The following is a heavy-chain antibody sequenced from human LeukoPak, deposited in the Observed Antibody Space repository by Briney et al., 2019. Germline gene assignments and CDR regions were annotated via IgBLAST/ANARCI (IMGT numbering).Heavy chain of an antibody. J-gene: IGHJ4*02. Sequence: SVKVSCKASGGTFTSYAISWVRQAPGQGLEWMGRIIPILGIANYAQKFQGRVTITADKSTSTAYMELSSLRSEDTAVYYCARETVWGKCYYFDYWGQGTLVTVSS. CDR3: ARETVWGKCYYFDY. CDR2: IIPILGIA. CDR1: GGTFTSYA. V-gene: IGHV1-69*04. D-gene: IGHD4-4*01.